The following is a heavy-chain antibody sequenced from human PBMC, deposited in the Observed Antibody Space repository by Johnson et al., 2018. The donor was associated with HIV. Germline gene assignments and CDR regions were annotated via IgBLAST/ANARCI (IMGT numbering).Heavy chain of an antibody. D-gene: IGHD5-12*01. J-gene: IGHJ3*01. V-gene: IGHV3-7*01. CDR1: GFTFKTYW. Sequence: VQLVESGGGLVQPGGSLRLSCAASGFTFKTYWMTWVRQVPGSGPEWVANINQDGTEKYYEDSLRGRFTISRDNAKKSLFLQMDSLRAEDTAVYYWARQRGYRSVLWKLSEAAFDVWGQGTTVTVAS. CDR3: ARQRGYRSVLWKLSEAAFDV. CDR2: INQDGTEK.